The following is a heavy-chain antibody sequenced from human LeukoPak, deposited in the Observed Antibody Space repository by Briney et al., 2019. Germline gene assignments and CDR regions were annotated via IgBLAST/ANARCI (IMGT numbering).Heavy chain of an antibody. J-gene: IGHJ3*02. CDR2: ISDSGGDT. Sequence: ETLSLTCTVSGGSISSYYWSWVRRAPGKGPEWVSSISDSGGDTYYADSVKGRFTISRDNSKSTLYLQMNSLRAEDTAVYYCAKVGCWNYVCHGAFDIWGQGTVVTVSS. V-gene: IGHV3-23*01. CDR1: GGSISSYY. CDR3: AKVGCWNYVCHGAFDI. D-gene: IGHD1-7*01.